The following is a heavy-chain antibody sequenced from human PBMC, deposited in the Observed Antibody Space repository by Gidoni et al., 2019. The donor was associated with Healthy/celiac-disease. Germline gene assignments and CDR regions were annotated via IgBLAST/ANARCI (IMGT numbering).Heavy chain of an antibody. CDR2: IKSKTDGGTT. CDR3: TTYSGYDYYYYYYGMDV. V-gene: IGHV3-15*01. Sequence: EVQLVESGGGLVKPGGSLRLSCAASGFTFSNAWMSWVRQAPGTGLGWVGRIKSKTDGGTTDYAAPVKGRFTISRDDSKNTLYLQMNSLKTEDTAVYYCTTYSGYDYYYYYYGMDVWGQGTTVTVSS. J-gene: IGHJ6*02. D-gene: IGHD5-12*01. CDR1: GFTFSNAW.